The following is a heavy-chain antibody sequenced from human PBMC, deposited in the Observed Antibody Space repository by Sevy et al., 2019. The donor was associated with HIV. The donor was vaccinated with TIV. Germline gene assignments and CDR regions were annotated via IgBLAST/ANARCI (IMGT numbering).Heavy chain of an antibody. D-gene: IGHD2-2*01. J-gene: IGHJ4*02. CDR1: GFTFDDYA. V-gene: IGHV3-9*01. Sequence: GGSLRLSCAASGFTFDDYAMHWVRQAPGKGLEWVSGISWNSGSIGYADSVKGRFPISRDNAKNSLYLQMNSLRAEDTALYYCAKDIGLYCSSTSCYPAFDYWGQGTLVTVSS. CDR2: ISWNSGSI. CDR3: AKDIGLYCSSTSCYPAFDY.